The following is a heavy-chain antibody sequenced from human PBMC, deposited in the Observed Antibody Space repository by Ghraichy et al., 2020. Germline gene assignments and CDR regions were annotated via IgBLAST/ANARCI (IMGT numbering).Heavy chain of an antibody. CDR3: AKHLDFHKDGMDV. CDR2: IGRSGDRT. Sequence: GGSLRLSCAASRFTFSTYAMSWVRQAPGKGLEWVSAIGRSGDRTYYADSVKGRFTISRDNSKNTLYLQMNTVRAEDTAVYFCAKHLDFHKDGMDVRGQRSKGTVSA. CDR1: RFTFSTYA. V-gene: IGHV3-23*01. J-gene: IGHJ6*01. D-gene: IGHD3/OR15-3a*01.